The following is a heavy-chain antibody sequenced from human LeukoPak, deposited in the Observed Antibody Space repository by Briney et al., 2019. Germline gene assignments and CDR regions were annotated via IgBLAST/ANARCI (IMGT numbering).Heavy chain of an antibody. Sequence: GGSLRLSCAASGFTFSDYYMSWIRQAPGKGPEWVSYISSSGSTIYYADSVKGRFTISRDNAKNSLYLQMNSLRAEDTAVYYCARVELWGSGSYAAYWGQGTLVTVSS. CDR3: ARVELWGSGSYAAY. D-gene: IGHD3-10*01. CDR1: GFTFSDYY. CDR2: ISSSGSTI. V-gene: IGHV3-11*01. J-gene: IGHJ4*02.